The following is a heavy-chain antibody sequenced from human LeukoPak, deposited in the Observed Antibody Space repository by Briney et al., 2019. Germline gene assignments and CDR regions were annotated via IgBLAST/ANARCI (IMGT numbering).Heavy chain of an antibody. CDR2: IYTTGMT. V-gene: IGHV4-4*07. CDR1: GGSINSYW. CDR3: ARAGYTISSYRFDY. Sequence: SETLSLTCSVSGGSINSYWWSWIRQPAGKGLEFIGRIYTTGMTNYNPSLKSRVSMSVDTSKNQFSLELRSVTAADTAVYFCARAGYTISSYRFDYWGQGALVTVLS. D-gene: IGHD3-16*02. J-gene: IGHJ4*02.